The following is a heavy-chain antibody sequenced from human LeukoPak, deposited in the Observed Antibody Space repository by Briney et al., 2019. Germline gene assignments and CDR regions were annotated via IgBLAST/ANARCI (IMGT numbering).Heavy chain of an antibody. D-gene: IGHD2-21*02. CDR1: GYTFTSYG. CDR3: ARDGVVVTAVPFTRFDY. V-gene: IGHV1-18*04. Sequence: GASVKVSCKASGYTFTSYGNSWVRQAPAQGLEWMGWISAYNGNTNYAQKLQGRVTMTTDTSTSTAYMELRSLRSDDTAVYYCARDGVVVTAVPFTRFDYWGQGNLVTVSS. CDR2: ISAYNGNT. J-gene: IGHJ4*02.